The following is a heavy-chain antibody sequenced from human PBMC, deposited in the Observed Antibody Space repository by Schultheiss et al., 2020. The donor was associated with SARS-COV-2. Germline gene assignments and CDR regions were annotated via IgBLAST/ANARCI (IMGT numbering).Heavy chain of an antibody. CDR2: ISSSSSYI. CDR3: AKSLLGVVVTATPFDY. D-gene: IGHD2-21*02. V-gene: IGHV3-21*01. J-gene: IGHJ4*02. Sequence: GGSLRLSCAASGFTFSSYSMNWVRQAPGKGLEWVSSISSSSSYIYYADSVKGRFTISRDNSKNTLYLQMNSLRAEDTAVYYCAKSLLGVVVTATPFDYWGQGTLVTVSS. CDR1: GFTFSSYS.